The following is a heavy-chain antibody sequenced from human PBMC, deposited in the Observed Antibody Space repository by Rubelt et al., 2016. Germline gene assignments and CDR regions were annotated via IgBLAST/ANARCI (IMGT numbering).Heavy chain of an antibody. J-gene: IGHJ4*02. D-gene: IGHD3-3*01. CDR1: GGSISSSSYY. Sequence: QLQLQESGPGLVKPSETLSLTCTVSGGSISSSSYYWGWIRPPPGKGLGWIGSIHYSGSTYYKPSAKSGVTLSADTSKNHFSLRLSLVTAADTAVYYCAGHPLVFGVVIPPFDYWGQGTLVTVSS. CDR3: AGHPLVFGVVIPPFDY. V-gene: IGHV4-39*01. CDR2: IHYSGST.